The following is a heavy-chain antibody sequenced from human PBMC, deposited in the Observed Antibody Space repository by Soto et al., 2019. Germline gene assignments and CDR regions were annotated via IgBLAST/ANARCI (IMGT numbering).Heavy chain of an antibody. CDR2: IDWDDDK. J-gene: IGHJ6*02. CDR3: ARTPGGYGSLRGYYYYYGMDV. Sequence: SGATLVNPTLTLTLTCTFSGFSLSTSGMCVSWIRQPPGKALEWLARIDWDDDKYYSTSLKTRLTISNDTSKNQVVLPMTNMEPVDTATYYCARTPGGYGSLRGYYYYYGMDVWGQGTTVTVTS. V-gene: IGHV2-70*11. D-gene: IGHD2-15*01. CDR1: GFSLSTSGMC.